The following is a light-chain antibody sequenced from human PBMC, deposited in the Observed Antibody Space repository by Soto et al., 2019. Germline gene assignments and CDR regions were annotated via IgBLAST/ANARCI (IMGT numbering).Light chain of an antibody. Sequence: DIQMTQSPSSLSASVGDRVTITCRASQGISNYLAWYQQKPGKVPKLLIYAASTLQSGVPSRFSGSGSGTDFTLNISSLQPEDVATYYCHKYNSAPFTCGPGTKVDIK. CDR1: QGISNY. V-gene: IGKV1-27*01. CDR2: AAS. J-gene: IGKJ3*01. CDR3: HKYNSAPFT.